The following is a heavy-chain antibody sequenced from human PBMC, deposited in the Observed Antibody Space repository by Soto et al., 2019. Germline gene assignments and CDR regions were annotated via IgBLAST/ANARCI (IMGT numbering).Heavy chain of an antibody. CDR2: INPDSGYT. CDR1: GYTFTTHS. V-gene: IGHV1-3*01. Sequence: QVQLVQSGAEVKKPGASVRVSCKVSGYTFTTHSLNWVRQAPGQSLEWMGWINPDSGYTKYAQNFQDRVTITRDTSASTAYLELSSLRSEDTAIYYCARDPPGVLGYDMDVWGKGTTVIVSS. J-gene: IGHJ6*03. D-gene: IGHD3-10*01. CDR3: ARDPPGVLGYDMDV.